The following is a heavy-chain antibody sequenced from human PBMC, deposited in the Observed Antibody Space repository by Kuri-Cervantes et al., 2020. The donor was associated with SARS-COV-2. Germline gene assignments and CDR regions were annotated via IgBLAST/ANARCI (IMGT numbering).Heavy chain of an antibody. Sequence: SETLSLTCTVSGGSISSGGYYWSWIRQPPGKGLEWIGYIYHSGSTYYNPSLKSRVTISVDRSKNQFSLRLSSLTAADAAVCHCATLPGRGDYYTSGTVSDNWGQGTLVTVSS. J-gene: IGHJ4*02. V-gene: IGHV4-30-2*01. CDR3: ATLPGRGDYYTSGTVSDN. CDR2: IYHSGST. D-gene: IGHD3-10*01. CDR1: GGSISSGGYY.